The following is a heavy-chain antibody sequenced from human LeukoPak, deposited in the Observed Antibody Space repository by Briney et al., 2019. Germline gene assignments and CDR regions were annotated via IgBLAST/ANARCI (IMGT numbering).Heavy chain of an antibody. D-gene: IGHD6-13*01. V-gene: IGHV1-18*01. Sequence: ASVKVSCKASGYTFTSYGISWVRQAPGQGLEWMGWISGYNGNTNYAQKLQGRVTMTTDTSTSTAYMELRSLRSDDTAVYYCARDRSSSWYSSYNWFDPWGQGTLVTVSS. CDR3: ARDRSSSWYSSYNWFDP. CDR2: ISGYNGNT. J-gene: IGHJ5*02. CDR1: GYTFTSYG.